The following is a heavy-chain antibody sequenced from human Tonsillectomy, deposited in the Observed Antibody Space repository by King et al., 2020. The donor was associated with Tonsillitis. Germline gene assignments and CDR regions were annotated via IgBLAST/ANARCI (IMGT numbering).Heavy chain of an antibody. CDR3: SRGVCGGDCSEGFDI. D-gene: IGHD2-21*01. CDR1: GFTFGDFA. V-gene: IGHV3-49*03. CDR2: IKSKPYGGTT. Sequence: QLVQSGGGLVQPGRSLRLSCTASGFTFGDFAMIWFRQAPGKGLEWVGFIKSKPYGGTTKYAASVRGRFTVSRDDSKSIAYLQMNSLKTEDTAVYYCSRGVCGGDCSEGFDIWGQGTMVTVSS. J-gene: IGHJ3*02.